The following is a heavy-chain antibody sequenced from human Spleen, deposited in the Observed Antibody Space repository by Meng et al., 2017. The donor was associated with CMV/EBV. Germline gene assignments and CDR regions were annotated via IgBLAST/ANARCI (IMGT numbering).Heavy chain of an antibody. Sequence: SETLSLTCSVSGGSISSGDYYWTWIRQTPGRGLEYIGYIYDTRSTYYNPSLKSRLTISIDTSKNQFSLKLRSVTAADTAVYYCAKQHGSYYGHFDYWGQGTLVTVSS. D-gene: IGHD1-26*01. CDR1: GGSISSGDYY. V-gene: IGHV4-30-4*08. CDR3: AKQHGSYYGHFDY. J-gene: IGHJ4*02. CDR2: IYDTRST.